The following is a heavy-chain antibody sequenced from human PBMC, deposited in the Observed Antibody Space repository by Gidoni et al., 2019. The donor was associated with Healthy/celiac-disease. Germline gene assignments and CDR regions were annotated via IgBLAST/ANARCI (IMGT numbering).Heavy chain of an antibody. V-gene: IGHV3-33*01. D-gene: IGHD1-7*01. Sequence: QVQLVESGGGVVQPGRSLRLSCAASGFTFSRYGMHWVRQAPGKGLEWVAVIWYDGSNKYYADSVKGRFPISRDNSKNTLYLQMNSLRAEDTAVYYCARDPGVTWNYVSPYFDYWGQGTLVTVSS. J-gene: IGHJ4*02. CDR2: IWYDGSNK. CDR3: ARDPGVTWNYVSPYFDY. CDR1: GFTFSRYG.